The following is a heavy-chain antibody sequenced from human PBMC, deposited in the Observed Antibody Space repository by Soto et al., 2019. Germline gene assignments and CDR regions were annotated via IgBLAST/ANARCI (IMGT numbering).Heavy chain of an antibody. CDR2: ISAYNGNR. D-gene: IGHD6-13*01. V-gene: IGHV1-18*01. CDR1: GYKFSKYG. CDR3: ARAVTEAGHVGYYYYGMDG. Sequence: QVQLVQSGAEVKKPGASVRVSCKASGYKFSKYGINWVRQAPGQGREWMGWISAYNGNRNYAEKGQGRVTMTTDTSTSTAYMELRSLRSDDTAGYYCARAVTEAGHVGYYYYGMDGWGQGTTVTVSS. J-gene: IGHJ6*02.